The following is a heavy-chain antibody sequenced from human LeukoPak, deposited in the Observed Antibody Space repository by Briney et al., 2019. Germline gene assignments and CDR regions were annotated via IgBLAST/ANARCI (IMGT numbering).Heavy chain of an antibody. J-gene: IGHJ6*03. CDR3: ARMTTGYYYYYMDV. Sequence: GRSLRLSCAASGFIFSSYWMSWVRQAPGKGLEWVANIKEDGGEKYYVDSVKGRFTISRDNAKNSLYLQLNSLRAEDTAVYYCARMTTGYYYYYMDVWGKGTTVTVSS. D-gene: IGHD4-11*01. V-gene: IGHV3-7*01. CDR2: IKEDGGEK. CDR1: GFIFSSYW.